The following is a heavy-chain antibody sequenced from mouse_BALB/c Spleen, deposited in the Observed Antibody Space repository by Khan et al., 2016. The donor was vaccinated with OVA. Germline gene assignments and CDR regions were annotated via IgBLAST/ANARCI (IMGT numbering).Heavy chain of an antibody. V-gene: IGHV7-3*02. D-gene: IGHD4-1*02. CDR1: GFTFTDYY. J-gene: IGHJ2*01. CDR2: IRNKADGYTT. CDR3: ARDQVGSYFDY. Sequence: EVELVESGGGLVQPGGSLRLTCATSGFTFTDYYMTWVRQPPGKALEWLGFIRNKADGYTTEYSASVKGRFTFSRDNSQNILYLHMTTLRAEESATYYCARDQVGSYFDYGGQGTTLTVAS.